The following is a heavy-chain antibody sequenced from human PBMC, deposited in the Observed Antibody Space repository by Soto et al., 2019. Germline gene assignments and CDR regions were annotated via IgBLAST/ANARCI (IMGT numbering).Heavy chain of an antibody. D-gene: IGHD5-18*01. V-gene: IGHV3-33*01. CDR1: GFTFSSYG. CDR2: IWYDGSNK. J-gene: IGHJ4*02. CDR3: ARDLSRGYSYGSDY. Sequence: QVQLVESGGGVVQPGRSLRLSCAASGFTFSSYGMHWVRQAPGKGLEWVAVIWYDGSNKYYADSVKGRFTISRDNSKNTLYLQMISLRAEDTAVYYCARDLSRGYSYGSDYWGQGTLVTVSS.